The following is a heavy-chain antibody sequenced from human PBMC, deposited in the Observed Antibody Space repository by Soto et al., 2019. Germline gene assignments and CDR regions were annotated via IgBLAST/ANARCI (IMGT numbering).Heavy chain of an antibody. J-gene: IGHJ4*02. CDR1: GGTFSSYA. CDR3: ARACELNAPFDY. V-gene: IGHV1-69*01. Sequence: QVQLVQSGAEVTKPGSSVKVSCKASGGTFSSYAISWVRQAPGPGLEWMGGIIPIFGTANYAQKFQGRVTITSNESTSTADMELSILRSEDTAVYYCARACELNAPFDYWGQGTLVTVSS. D-gene: IGHD1-26*01. CDR2: IIPIFGTA.